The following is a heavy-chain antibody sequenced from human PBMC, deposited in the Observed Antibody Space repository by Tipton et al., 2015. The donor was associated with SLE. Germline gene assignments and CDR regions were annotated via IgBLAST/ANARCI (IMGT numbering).Heavy chain of an antibody. CDR1: GGSISSGTYY. D-gene: IGHD7-27*01. Sequence: TLSLTCTISGGSISSGTYYWNWIRLPAGTGPEWIGRIYTFGSTTYNPSLKSRVSISLDRSKNQFSLNLGSVTAADTAVYYCAREPPPNWDWLFDSWGPVILATFSS. J-gene: IGHJ4*02. CDR2: IYTFGST. CDR3: AREPPPNWDWLFDS. V-gene: IGHV4-61*02.